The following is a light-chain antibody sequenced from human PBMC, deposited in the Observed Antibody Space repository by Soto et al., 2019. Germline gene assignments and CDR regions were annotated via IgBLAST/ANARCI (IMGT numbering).Light chain of an antibody. CDR3: QSADSSGTYV. Sequence: SYELTQPPSGPVSPGQTARITCSGDALPKQYAYWYQQKPGQAPVLVKYKDSERPSGIPERFSGSSSGTTVTLTISGVQAEDEADYYCQSADSSGTYVFGTGTKLTVL. CDR1: ALPKQY. CDR2: KDS. J-gene: IGLJ1*01. V-gene: IGLV3-25*03.